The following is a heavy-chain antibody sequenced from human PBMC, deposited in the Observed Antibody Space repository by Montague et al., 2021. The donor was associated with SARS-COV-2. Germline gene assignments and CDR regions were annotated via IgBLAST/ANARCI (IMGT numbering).Heavy chain of an antibody. CDR1: GGSFSGYY. CDR2: INHSGST. CDR3: ARGSRQWLVRPPHYYYFDY. J-gene: IGHJ4*02. D-gene: IGHD6-19*01. V-gene: IGHV4-34*01. Sequence: SETLSLTCAVCGGSFSGYYWSWIRQPPGKGLEWIGGINHSGSTNYNPSLKSRVTISVDTSKNQFSLKLSSVTAADTAVYYCARGSRQWLVRPPHYYYFDYWGQGTLVTVSS.